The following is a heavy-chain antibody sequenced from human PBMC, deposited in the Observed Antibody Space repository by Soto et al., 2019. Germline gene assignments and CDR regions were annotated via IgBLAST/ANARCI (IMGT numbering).Heavy chain of an antibody. V-gene: IGHV5-51*01. CDR1: GYSFTSYW. CDR3: ARVNFTIFGVVRGGWFDP. D-gene: IGHD3-3*01. CDR2: IYPGDSDT. J-gene: IGHJ5*02. Sequence: GESLKISCKGSGYSFTSYWIGWVRQMPGKGLEWMGIIYPGDSDTRYSPSFQGQVTISADKSISTAYLQWSSLKASDTAMYYCARVNFTIFGVVRGGWFDPWGQGTLVTVSS.